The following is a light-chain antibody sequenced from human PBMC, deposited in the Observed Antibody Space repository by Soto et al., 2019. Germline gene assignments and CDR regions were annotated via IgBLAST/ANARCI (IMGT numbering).Light chain of an antibody. Sequence: QSALTQPASVSGSPGQSITISCTGTSSDVGSYNLVSWYQQHPGKAPKLMIYEGSKRPSGVSNRFSGSKSGNTASLTISGLQAEDEADYYCCSYAGSGTFDWVFGGGTKVTVL. CDR2: EGS. V-gene: IGLV2-23*03. J-gene: IGLJ3*02. CDR3: CSYAGSGTFDWV. CDR1: SSDVGSYNL.